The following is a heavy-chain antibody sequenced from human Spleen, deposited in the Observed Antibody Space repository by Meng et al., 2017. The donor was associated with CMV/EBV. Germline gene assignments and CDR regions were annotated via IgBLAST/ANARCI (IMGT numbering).Heavy chain of an antibody. Sequence: QVQLQESGPGLVKPSQTLALTCTVSGGSISIGDYYWSWIRQPPGKGLEWIGYIYYSGSTYYNPSLKSRVTISVDTSKNQFSLLLNSVTPEDTAVYYCARDPEYSYSLLDYWGQGTLVTVSS. CDR3: ARDPEYSYSLLDY. CDR2: IYYSGST. CDR1: GGSISIGDYY. D-gene: IGHD1-26*01. J-gene: IGHJ4*02. V-gene: IGHV4-30-4*08.